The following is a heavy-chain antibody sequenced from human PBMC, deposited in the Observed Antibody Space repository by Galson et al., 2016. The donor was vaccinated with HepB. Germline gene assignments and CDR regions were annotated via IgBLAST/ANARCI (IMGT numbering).Heavy chain of an antibody. V-gene: IGHV3-53*01. Sequence: SLRLSCAASGFTVSTHYMTWVRQAPGKGLEWLSLIFTGGSTFYADSVQGRFTISRDNSKNTHYLRMDSLIAEDTAVYFCARGQYYDSAFDIWGQGTMVTVSS. J-gene: IGHJ3*02. CDR3: ARGQYYDSAFDI. CDR1: GFTVSTHY. CDR2: IFTGGST. D-gene: IGHD3-22*01.